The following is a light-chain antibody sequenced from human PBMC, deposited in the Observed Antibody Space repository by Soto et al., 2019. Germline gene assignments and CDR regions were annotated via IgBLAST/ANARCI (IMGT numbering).Light chain of an antibody. CDR1: QRISRW. CDR2: GAS. J-gene: IGKJ5*01. CDR3: QQSYKTPT. V-gene: IGKV1-39*01. Sequence: DIQMTQSPSTLSASVGDRVTITCRASQRISRWLAWYQQKSGKATKLLIYGASTLQSGVPSRFSGSGSGTDYTLTISSLQPEDFASYYCQQSYKTPTFGQGTRLEIK.